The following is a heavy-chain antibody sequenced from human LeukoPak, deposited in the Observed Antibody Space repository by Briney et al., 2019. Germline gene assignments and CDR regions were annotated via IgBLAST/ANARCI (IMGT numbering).Heavy chain of an antibody. CDR1: GFTFSSYS. D-gene: IGHD1-26*01. CDR2: ISSSGSYI. J-gene: IGHJ4*02. CDR3: ARISGSYVFDY. Sequence: GGSLRLSCAASGFTFSSYSMNWVRQAPGKGLEWVSSISSSGSYIYYADSVKGRFTISRDNAKNSLYLQMNSLRAEDTAVYYCARISGSYVFDYWGQGTLGTVS. V-gene: IGHV3-21*04.